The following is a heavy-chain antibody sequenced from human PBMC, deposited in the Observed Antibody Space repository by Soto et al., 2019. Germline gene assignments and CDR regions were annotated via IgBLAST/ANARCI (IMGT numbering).Heavy chain of an antibody. CDR3: ARLSGSIYYYYGMDV. V-gene: IGHV4-31*03. D-gene: IGHD3-3*01. J-gene: IGHJ6*02. CDR2: IYYSGST. CDR1: GGSLSSGGYY. Sequence: SETLSLTCTVSGGSLSSGGYYWSWIRQHPGKGLEWIGYIYYSGSTYYNPSLKSRVTISVDTSKNQFSLKLSSVTAADTAVYYCARLSGSIYYYYGMDVWGQGTTVTVSS.